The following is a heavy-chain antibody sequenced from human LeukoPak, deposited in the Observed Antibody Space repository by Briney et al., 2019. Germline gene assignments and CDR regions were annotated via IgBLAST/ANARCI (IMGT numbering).Heavy chain of an antibody. D-gene: IGHD6-13*01. Sequence: GGSLRLSCAASGFNFSNYGMHWVRQAPGKGLEWVAFIRYDGSNKYYADSVKGRFTISRDNSKNTLYLQMNSLRAEDTAVYYSAKVPSYSSSWCDYWGQGTLVTVSS. CDR2: IRYDGSNK. J-gene: IGHJ4*02. V-gene: IGHV3-30*02. CDR3: AKVPSYSSSWCDY. CDR1: GFNFSNYG.